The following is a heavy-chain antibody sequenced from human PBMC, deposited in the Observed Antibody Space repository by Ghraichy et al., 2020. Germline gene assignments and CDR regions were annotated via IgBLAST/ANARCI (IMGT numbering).Heavy chain of an antibody. CDR1: GFNYIQYG. V-gene: IGHV3-20*04. CDR3: ARGEGYCSGTSCDAFDI. D-gene: IGHD2-2*01. J-gene: IGHJ3*02. Sequence: ETLSLTCEASGFNYIQYGMTWVRQAPGKGLEWVSGINWNGRSAVYMDSVKGRFTISRDNAKNSLYLQMNDLRVEDTAFYYCARGEGYCSGTSCDAFDIWGQGALVTVSS. CDR2: INWNGRSA.